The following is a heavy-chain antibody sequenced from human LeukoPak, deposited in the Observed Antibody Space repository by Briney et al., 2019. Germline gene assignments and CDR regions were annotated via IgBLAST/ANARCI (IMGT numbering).Heavy chain of an antibody. J-gene: IGHJ6*02. Sequence: PGGSLRLSCAASGFTVSSNYMSWLRQAPGKGREWFSVIYSGGSTYYADSVKGRFTISRDNSKNTLYLQMNSLRAEDTAVYYCASQSGYSGYGYYYYGMDVWGQGTTVTVSS. CDR2: IYSGGST. V-gene: IGHV3-66*04. D-gene: IGHD5-12*01. CDR1: GFTVSSNY. CDR3: ASQSGYSGYGYYYYGMDV.